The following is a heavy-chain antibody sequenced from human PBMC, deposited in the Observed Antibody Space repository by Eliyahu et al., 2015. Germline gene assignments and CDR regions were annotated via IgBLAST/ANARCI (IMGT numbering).Heavy chain of an antibody. CDR2: IKQDGSEK. V-gene: IGHV3-7*01. CDR3: ARGNSNWNYFDY. Sequence: EVQLVESGGGXVQPGGPLRLSCAASXFTFSSYWMSWVRQAPGKGLEWVANIKQDGSEKYYVDSVKGRFTISRDNAKNSLYLQMNSLRAEDTAVYYCARGNSNWNYFDYWGQGTLVTVSS. D-gene: IGHD1-20*01. J-gene: IGHJ4*02. CDR1: XFTFSSYW.